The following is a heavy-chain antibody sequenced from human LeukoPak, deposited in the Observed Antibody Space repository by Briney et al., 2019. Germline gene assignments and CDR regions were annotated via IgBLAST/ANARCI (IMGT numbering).Heavy chain of an antibody. D-gene: IGHD3-3*01. CDR2: IYYSGST. CDR3: ARRSGSGSLDYFDY. CDR1: GGSFSGYY. Sequence: SETLSLTCAVYGGSFSGYYWSWIRQPPGKGLEWIGYIYYSGSTNYNPSLKSRVTISVDTSKNQFSLKLNSVTAADTAVYYCARRSGSGSLDYFDYWGQGTLVTVSS. J-gene: IGHJ4*02. V-gene: IGHV4-59*08.